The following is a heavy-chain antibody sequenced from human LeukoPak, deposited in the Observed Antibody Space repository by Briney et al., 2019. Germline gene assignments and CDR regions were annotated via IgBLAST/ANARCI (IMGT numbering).Heavy chain of an antibody. D-gene: IGHD1-26*01. CDR1: GGSISSSSYY. CDR2: IYYSGST. J-gene: IGHJ4*02. CDR3: ARDELAHFDY. Sequence: PSETLSLTCTVSGGSISSSSYYWGWIRQPPGKGLEWIGSIYYSGSTYYNPSLKSRVTISVDTSKNQFSLKLSSVTAADTAVYYCARDELAHFDYWGQGTLVTVSS. V-gene: IGHV4-39*07.